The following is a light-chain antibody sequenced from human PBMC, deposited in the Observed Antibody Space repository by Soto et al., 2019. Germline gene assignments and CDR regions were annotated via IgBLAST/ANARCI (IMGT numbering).Light chain of an antibody. Sequence: EIVLTQSPATLSLSPGERATLSCRASQSVSSYLAWYQQKPGQAPRHLIYDASNRSTGIPTRFSGSGSGTDFTFTISSLEPEDFSVYYCQEDDNWPSTFGQGTRVEIK. J-gene: IGKJ5*01. CDR3: QEDDNWPST. CDR1: QSVSSY. CDR2: DAS. V-gene: IGKV3-11*01.